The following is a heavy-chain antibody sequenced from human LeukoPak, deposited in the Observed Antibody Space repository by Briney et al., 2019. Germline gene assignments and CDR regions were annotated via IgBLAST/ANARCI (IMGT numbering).Heavy chain of an antibody. CDR3: ARPMTENYYYYGMDV. V-gene: IGHV1-8*01. CDR1: GYTFTSYD. CDR2: MNPNSGNT. Sequence: ASVKVSCKASGYTFTSYDINWVRQATGQGLEWMGWMNPNSGNTGYAQKFQGRVTMTRNTSISTAYMELNSLRSEDTAVYYCARPMTENYYYYGMDVWAKGPRSPSP. J-gene: IGHJ6*02.